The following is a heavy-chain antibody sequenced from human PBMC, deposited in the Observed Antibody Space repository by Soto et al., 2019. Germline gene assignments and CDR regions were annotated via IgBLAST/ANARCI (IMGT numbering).Heavy chain of an antibody. J-gene: IGHJ2*01. CDR1: GYRFTDYW. D-gene: IGHD3-3*01. Sequence: GESLKISCSGSGYRFTDYWIGWVRQMPGKGLEWMGIIYPGDSDTKYNPSFRGQVTISADTSINSAYLRWTSLKASDTAMYYCARQFYDFWSGSYTGSLYFELWGRGTLVTVSS. CDR3: ARQFYDFWSGSYTGSLYFEL. V-gene: IGHV5-51*01. CDR2: IYPGDSDT.